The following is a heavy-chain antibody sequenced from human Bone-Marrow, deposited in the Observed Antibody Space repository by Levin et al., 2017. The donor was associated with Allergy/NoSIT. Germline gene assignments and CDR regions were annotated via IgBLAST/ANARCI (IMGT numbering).Heavy chain of an antibody. CDR1: GYTFSDYY. CDR2: IDPTRGAT. CDR3: ARGGASSNDY. V-gene: IGHV1-2*02. Sequence: GGSLRLSCSVSGYTFSDYYIHWIRQTPGQGLEWIGWIDPTRGATQFAEKFHARVVLTRDSSISTAYMELGKLRSDDAALYYCARGGASSNDYWGQGTLVTVSS. D-gene: IGHD6-13*01. J-gene: IGHJ4*02.